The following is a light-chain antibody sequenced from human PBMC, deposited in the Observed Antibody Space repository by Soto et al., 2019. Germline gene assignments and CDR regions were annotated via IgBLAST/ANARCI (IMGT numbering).Light chain of an antibody. CDR2: SSN. CDR1: NANIGNNK. CDR3: ATWDDSLHGYV. J-gene: IGLJ1*01. Sequence: QSVLTQPPSASATPGQKFTISCSGSNANIGNNKVNWYQQLPGTAPKLLIYSSNQRPSGVPDRFSGSKAGTSASLAISGLQSEDEANYYCATWDDSLHGYVFGAGTKLTVL. V-gene: IGLV1-44*01.